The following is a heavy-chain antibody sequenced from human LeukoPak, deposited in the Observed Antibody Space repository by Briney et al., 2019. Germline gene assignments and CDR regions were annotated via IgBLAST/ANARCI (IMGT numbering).Heavy chain of an antibody. CDR2: IRGEGDVI. D-gene: IGHD3-10*01. CDR1: GFTFSSFG. Sequence: GGSLRLSCEASGFTFSSFGMHWVRQAPGKGLEWVAFIRGEGDVIYYADSVKGRFTISRDNSRNMVYLQLNSLRPEDTAVYYCARDGNYYGSGSSGDWFDPRGQGTLVTVSS. J-gene: IGHJ5*02. CDR3: ARDGNYYGSGSSGDWFDP. V-gene: IGHV3-30*02.